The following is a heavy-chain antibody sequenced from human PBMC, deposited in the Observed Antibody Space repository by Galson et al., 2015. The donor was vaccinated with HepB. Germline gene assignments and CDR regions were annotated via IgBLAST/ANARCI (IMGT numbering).Heavy chain of an antibody. CDR2: IIPILGIA. CDR1: GGTFSSYA. V-gene: IGHV1-69*04. Sequence: SVKVSCKASGGTFSSYAISWVRQAPGQGLEWMGRIIPILGIANYAQKFQGRVTITADKSTSTAYMELSSLRSEDTAVYYCARAGHYGSGSYLYYYYGMDVWGQGTTVTVSS. CDR3: ARAGHYGSGSYLYYYYGMDV. D-gene: IGHD3-10*01. J-gene: IGHJ6*02.